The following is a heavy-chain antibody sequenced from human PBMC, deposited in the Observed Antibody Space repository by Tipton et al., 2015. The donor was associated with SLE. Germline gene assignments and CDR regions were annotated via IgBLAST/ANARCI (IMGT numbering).Heavy chain of an antibody. V-gene: IGHV4-61*08. CDR2: IYYSGST. Sequence: TLSLTCTVSGGSISSGGFYWIWIRQHPGKGLEWIGYIYYSGSTNYNPPLKSRVTISVDTSKNQFSLKLSPVTAADTAVYYCARWGRPGGSGWSREYFDLWGRGTLVTVSS. CDR3: ARWGRPGGSGWSREYFDL. D-gene: IGHD6-19*01. J-gene: IGHJ2*01. CDR1: GGSISSGGFY.